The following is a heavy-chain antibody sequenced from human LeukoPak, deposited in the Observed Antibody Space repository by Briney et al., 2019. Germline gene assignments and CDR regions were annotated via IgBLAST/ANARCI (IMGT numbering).Heavy chain of an antibody. CDR1: GGSFSGYY. V-gene: IGHV4-34*01. Sequence: SETLSLTCAVYGGSFSGYYWSWIRQPPGKGLEWIGEINHSGSTNYNPSLKSRVTISVDTSKNQFSLKLSSVTAADTAVYYCARGGLGATGEFDYRGQGTLVTVSS. D-gene: IGHD3-16*01. J-gene: IGHJ4*02. CDR2: INHSGST. CDR3: ARGGLGATGEFDY.